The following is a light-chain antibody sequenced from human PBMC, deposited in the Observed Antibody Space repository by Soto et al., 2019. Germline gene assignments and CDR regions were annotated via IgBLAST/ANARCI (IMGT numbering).Light chain of an antibody. CDR1: NTISSY. CDR2: AAS. CDR3: HHNFRNPHT. J-gene: IGKJ2*01. V-gene: IGKV1-39*01. Sequence: DIQMTQSPASLSASVVDRVTIPCRANNTISSYLNWSQQKADSAPKLLLYAASTLQSAVPSRFSGSRFGTDYTLTISSLQPADFAVYDGHHNFRNPHTIGQRT.